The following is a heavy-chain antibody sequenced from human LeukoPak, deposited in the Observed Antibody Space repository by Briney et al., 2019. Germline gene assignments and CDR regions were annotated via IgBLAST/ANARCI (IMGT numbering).Heavy chain of an antibody. V-gene: IGHV3-23*01. CDR2: VSGSGHST. CDR1: GFTFSNYG. J-gene: IGHJ4*02. D-gene: IGHD1-26*01. Sequence: GGSLRLSCAASGFTFSNYGMSWVRQAPGKGLEWVSAVSGSGHSTYYADSVKGRFTISRNSSKNTLYLQMNSLRAEDTAVYYCARARPVYYHYFDYWGQGTLVTVSS. CDR3: ARARPVYYHYFDY.